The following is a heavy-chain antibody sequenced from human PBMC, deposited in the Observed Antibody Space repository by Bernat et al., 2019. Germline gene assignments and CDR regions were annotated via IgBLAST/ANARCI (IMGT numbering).Heavy chain of an antibody. CDR2: INHSGST. CDR1: GGSFSGYY. D-gene: IGHD2-2*01. Sequence: QVRLQQWGAGLLKPSETLSLTCTVYGGSFSGYYWSWIRQPPGKGLEWIGEINHSGSTNYNPSLKSRVTISVDTSKKLFSLNLTSVTAADTAVYYCARLGYCNTTTCFRGTGWFDPWGQGTLVSVSS. J-gene: IGHJ5*02. V-gene: IGHV4-34*02. CDR3: ARLGYCNTTTCFRGTGWFDP.